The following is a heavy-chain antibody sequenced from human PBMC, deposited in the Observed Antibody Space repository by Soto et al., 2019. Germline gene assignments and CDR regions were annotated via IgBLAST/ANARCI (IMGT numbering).Heavy chain of an antibody. V-gene: IGHV4-31*03. D-gene: IGHD7-27*01. CDR2: IYYSGST. J-gene: IGHJ4*02. Sequence: SETLSLTCSVSGESIGSGGHYWNWIRQRPEKGLEWIGYIYYSGSTHYNPSLRSRLTISLDTSKNQFFLRLVSVTAADTALYYCARDQALAPTVWGCWGQGIRVTVSS. CDR3: ARDQALAPTVWGC. CDR1: GESIGSGGHY.